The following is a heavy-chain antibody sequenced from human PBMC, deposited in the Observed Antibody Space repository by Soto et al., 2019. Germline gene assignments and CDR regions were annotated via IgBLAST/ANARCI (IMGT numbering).Heavy chain of an antibody. D-gene: IGHD2-2*01. CDR1: GFTFSSNW. CDR2: IRQDGSEI. V-gene: IGHV3-7*04. Sequence: GGSLRLSCVGSGFTFSSNWMTWVRQAPGKGLEWVANIRQDGSEINYVDSVKGRFTTSRDNTKNSLYLQMNSLRAEDTAINYYGTEVVVSRGASYFDYRGPGTLVTVSS. J-gene: IGHJ4*02. CDR3: GTEVVVSRGASYFDY.